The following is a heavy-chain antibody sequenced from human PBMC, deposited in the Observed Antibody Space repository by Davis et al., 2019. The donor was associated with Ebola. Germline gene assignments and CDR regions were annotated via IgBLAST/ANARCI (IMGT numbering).Heavy chain of an antibody. CDR1: GFTFSSYG. J-gene: IGHJ6*02. CDR3: TTTPSSSRYTSDV. V-gene: IGHV3-30*03. Sequence: GESLKISCAASGFTFSSYGMHWVRQAPGKGLEWVAVISYDGSNKYYADSVKGRFIISRDNSKNTLYLQMNSLKTEDTAVYYCTTTPSSSRYTSDVWGQGTTVTVSS. CDR2: ISYDGSNK. D-gene: IGHD6-13*01.